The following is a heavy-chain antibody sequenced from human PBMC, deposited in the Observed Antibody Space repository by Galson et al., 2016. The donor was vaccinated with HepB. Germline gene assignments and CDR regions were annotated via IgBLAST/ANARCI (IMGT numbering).Heavy chain of an antibody. CDR1: GGSFSGFH. Sequence: SETLSLTCAVYGGSFSGFHWTWIRQAPGRGLEWLGEINHSGNTNYDPSLTSRVTIAVDTSNNRFSLSLSSVTAADSGIYYCAGGAVGFCSSSTCYNYYYGLDVWGQGTTVSVSS. CDR3: AGGAVGFCSSSTCYNYYYGLDV. CDR2: INHSGNT. V-gene: IGHV4-34*01. D-gene: IGHD2-2*02. J-gene: IGHJ6*02.